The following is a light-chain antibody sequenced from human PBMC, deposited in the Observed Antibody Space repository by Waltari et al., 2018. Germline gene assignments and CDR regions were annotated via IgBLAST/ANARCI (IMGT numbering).Light chain of an antibody. CDR3: QQYGTSPVT. Sequence: IVLTQSPGTLSLSPGETTTLSCRASQSLNRKFLAWYQQRPGQTPRLLIYGASTRAIGTPDRFRGSGSGIDFTLTISRLQPDDFAVYYCQQYGTSPVTFGGGTKVEIK. V-gene: IGKV3-20*01. J-gene: IGKJ4*01. CDR1: QSLNRKF. CDR2: GAS.